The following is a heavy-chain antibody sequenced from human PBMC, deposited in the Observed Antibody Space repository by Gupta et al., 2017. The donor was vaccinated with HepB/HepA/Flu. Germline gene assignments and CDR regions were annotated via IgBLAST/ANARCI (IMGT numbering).Heavy chain of an antibody. CDR1: GGSISSYY. D-gene: IGHD1-14*01. J-gene: IGHJ6*02. CDR2: IYYSGST. CDR3: ASSPEYEGDYYYGMDV. Sequence: QVQLQESGPGLVKPSETLSLTCTVSGGSISSYYWSWIRQPPGKGLEWIGYIYYSGSTNYNPSLKSRVTISVDTSKNQFSLKLSSVTAADTAVYYCASSPEYEGDYYYGMDVWGQGTTVTVSS. V-gene: IGHV4-59*01.